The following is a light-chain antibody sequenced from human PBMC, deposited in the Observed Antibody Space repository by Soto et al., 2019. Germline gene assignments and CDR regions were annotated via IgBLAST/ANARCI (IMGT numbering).Light chain of an antibody. CDR2: GAS. Sequence: IEMTQSPATLSVSPGERATLSCRASQSVSSNLAWYQHKPGQTPRLLIYGASTRATDIPARFSGSGSGTEFTLTISSLQPDDFATYYCQHYNSYSEAFGQGTKVDIK. V-gene: IGKV3-15*01. J-gene: IGKJ1*01. CDR1: QSVSSN. CDR3: QHYNSYSEA.